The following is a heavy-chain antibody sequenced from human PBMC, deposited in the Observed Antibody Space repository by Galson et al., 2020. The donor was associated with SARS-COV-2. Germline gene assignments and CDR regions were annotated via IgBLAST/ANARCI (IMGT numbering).Heavy chain of an antibody. J-gene: IGHJ4*02. Sequence: GGSLRLSCAASGFAIFSYPMSWVRQAPGKGLQWVAHIHQDGDIKQYLDSVWGRITISRDTAQNSLHLQISSLRVEDTAVYYCVRETIGRPGSGRNYDFHYFDQWGQGTLVTVSS. D-gene: IGHD3-10*01. CDR3: VRETIGRPGSGRNYDFHYFDQ. V-gene: IGHV3-7*01. CDR1: GFAIFSYP. CDR2: IHQDGDIK.